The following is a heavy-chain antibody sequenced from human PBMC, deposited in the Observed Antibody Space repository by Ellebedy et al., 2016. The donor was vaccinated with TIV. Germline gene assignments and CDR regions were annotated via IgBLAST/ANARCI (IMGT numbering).Heavy chain of an antibody. V-gene: IGHV1-18*01. CDR3: ATFIWFGESNGMDV. J-gene: IGHJ6*02. Sequence: ASVKVSCXASGYTFTSYGISWVRQAPGQGLEWMGWISAYNGNTNYAQKLQGRVTMTTDTSTSTAYMELRSLRSDDTAVYYCATFIWFGESNGMDVWGQGTTVTVSS. CDR1: GYTFTSYG. CDR2: ISAYNGNT. D-gene: IGHD3-10*01.